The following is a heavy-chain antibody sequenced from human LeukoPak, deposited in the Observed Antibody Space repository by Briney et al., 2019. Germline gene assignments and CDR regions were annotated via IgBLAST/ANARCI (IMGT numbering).Heavy chain of an antibody. Sequence: SETLSLTCTVSGGSITNYFWTWIRQPPGKGLEWIGYIYYSGSTDYNPSLKSRVTISVDTSKNQFSLKLSSVTAADTAVYFCARAGYYDSGGYNGHFDYWGEGTLVTVPS. V-gene: IGHV4-59*01. CDR2: IYYSGST. CDR3: ARAGYYDSGGYNGHFDY. J-gene: IGHJ4*02. D-gene: IGHD3-22*01. CDR1: GGSITNYF.